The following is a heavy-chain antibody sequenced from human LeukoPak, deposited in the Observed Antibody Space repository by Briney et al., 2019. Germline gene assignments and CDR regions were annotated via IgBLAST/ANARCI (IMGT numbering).Heavy chain of an antibody. CDR2: ITTSDGNT. J-gene: IGHJ4*02. CDR3: AKDGGLWVSAHWGDS. V-gene: IGHV3-23*01. Sequence: GGSLRLSCAASGFTFSSYTMSWVRQAPGKGLEWVSTITTSDGNTYYADSVKGRFTVSLDNSKNTLFLQMNSLRAEDTAVYYCAKDGGLWVSAHWGDSWGRGTLVTVSS. D-gene: IGHD7-27*01. CDR1: GFTFSSYT.